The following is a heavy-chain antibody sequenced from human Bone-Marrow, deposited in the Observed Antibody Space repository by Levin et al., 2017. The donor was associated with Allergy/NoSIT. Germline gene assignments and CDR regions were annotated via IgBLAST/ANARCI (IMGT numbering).Heavy chain of an antibody. CDR1: GDSVSRGSYY. CDR2: IYYTGDT. J-gene: IGHJ4*02. Sequence: SQTLSLTCTVSGDSVSRGSYYWSWIRQSPEKGLEWIGYIYYTGDTKYNPSLNSRVSISIDTSTNQFSLRLSSVTAADTAVYFCARERYTHHFDYWGQGTLVTVSS. D-gene: IGHD5-18*01. V-gene: IGHV4-61*01. CDR3: ARERYTHHFDY.